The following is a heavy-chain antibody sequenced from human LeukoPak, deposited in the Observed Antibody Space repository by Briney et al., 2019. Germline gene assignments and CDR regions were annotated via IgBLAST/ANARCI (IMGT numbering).Heavy chain of an antibody. Sequence: ASVTVSCKASGGTFSSYAISWVRQAPGQGLEWMGGIIPIFGTANYAQKFQGRVTITTDESTSTAYMELSSLRSEDTAVYYCARSEYYYDSSGYPNGFYFDYWGQGTLVTVSS. V-gene: IGHV1-69*05. CDR2: IIPIFGTA. CDR1: GGTFSSYA. CDR3: ARSEYYYDSSGYPNGFYFDY. J-gene: IGHJ4*02. D-gene: IGHD3-22*01.